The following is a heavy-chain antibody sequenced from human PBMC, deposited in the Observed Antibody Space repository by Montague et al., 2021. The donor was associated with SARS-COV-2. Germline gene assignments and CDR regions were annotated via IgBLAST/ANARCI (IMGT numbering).Heavy chain of an antibody. CDR2: IYHSGST. CDR1: GHSICSSNW. CDR3: ARAQKTSSGMVIPPYDFDF. V-gene: IGHV4-4*02. D-gene: IGHD2-21*01. J-gene: IGHJ4*02. Sequence: SETLSLTCSVSGHSICSSNWWTWVRQPPGKGLEWIGEIYHSGSTTYNPSLKSRVTISVDKSKNQFSLTLTSLTAADTAVYYCARAQKTSSGMVIPPYDFDFWGQGTLVTVSS.